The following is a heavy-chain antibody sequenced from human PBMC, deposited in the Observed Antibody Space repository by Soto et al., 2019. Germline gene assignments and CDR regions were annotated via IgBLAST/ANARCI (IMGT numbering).Heavy chain of an antibody. D-gene: IGHD3-9*01. J-gene: IGHJ4*02. CDR2: ISGSGGST. CDR3: ANFFLDFDWLLSLPRHDY. Sequence: GGSLRLSCAASGFTFSSYAMSWVRQAPGKGLEWVSAISGSGGSTYYADSVKGRFTISRDNSKNTLYLQMNSLRAEDTAVYYCANFFLDFDWLLSLPRHDYWGQGTLVTVSS. CDR1: GFTFSSYA. V-gene: IGHV3-23*01.